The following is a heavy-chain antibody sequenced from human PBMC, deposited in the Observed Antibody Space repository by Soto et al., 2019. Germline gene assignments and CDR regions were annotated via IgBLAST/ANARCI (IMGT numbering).Heavy chain of an antibody. V-gene: IGHV3-9*03. D-gene: IGHD1-26*01. J-gene: IGHJ4*02. CDR1: GFTFDDHA. Sequence: EVQLVESGGGLVQPGRSLRLSCIGSGFTFDDHAMHWVRQIPGKGLEWVSGISWNSAYIGYADSVKGRFTISRDNANNSVHLQMNSLRAEDMAFYFCARDIKWDLPAGYLDNWGQGILVTVSS. CDR2: ISWNSAYI. CDR3: ARDIKWDLPAGYLDN.